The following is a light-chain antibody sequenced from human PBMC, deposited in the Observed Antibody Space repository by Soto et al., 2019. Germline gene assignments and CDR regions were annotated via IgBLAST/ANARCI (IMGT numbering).Light chain of an antibody. Sequence: EVVVTQSPGTLSLSPGERATLSCRASQTVRNNYLAWYQQKPGQGPRLLMYEASNRATGIPARFSGGGSGTDFTLTISSLEPEDFAVYYCKQRSDWPWTFGQGTKVDIK. CDR2: EAS. CDR1: QTVRNNY. V-gene: IGKV3-11*01. CDR3: KQRSDWPWT. J-gene: IGKJ1*01.